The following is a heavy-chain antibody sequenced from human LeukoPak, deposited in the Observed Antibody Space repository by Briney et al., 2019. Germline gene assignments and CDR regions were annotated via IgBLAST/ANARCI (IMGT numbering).Heavy chain of an antibody. Sequence: SETLSLTCTVSGGSISSYYWSWIRQPPGKGLEWIGYIYYSGSTNYNPSLKSRVTISVDTSKNQFSLKLSSVTAADTAVYYCARVGYGYYDSSGYDDYWGQGTLVTVSS. J-gene: IGHJ4*02. CDR1: GGSISSYY. CDR2: IYYSGST. D-gene: IGHD3-22*01. CDR3: ARVGYGYYDSSGYDDY. V-gene: IGHV4-59*01.